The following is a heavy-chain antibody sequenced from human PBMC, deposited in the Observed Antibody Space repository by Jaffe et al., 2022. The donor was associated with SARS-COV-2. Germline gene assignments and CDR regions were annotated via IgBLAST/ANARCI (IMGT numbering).Heavy chain of an antibody. Sequence: QVQLQESGPGLVKPSETLSLTCTVSGGSISSYYWSWIRQPPGKGLEWIGYIYYSGSTNYNPSLKSRVTISVDTSKNQFSLKLSSVTAADTAVYYCARVAGIFLDVWGQGTTVTVSS. CDR1: GGSISSYY. CDR2: IYYSGST. CDR3: ARVAGIFLDV. D-gene: IGHD2-15*01. V-gene: IGHV4-59*01. J-gene: IGHJ6*02.